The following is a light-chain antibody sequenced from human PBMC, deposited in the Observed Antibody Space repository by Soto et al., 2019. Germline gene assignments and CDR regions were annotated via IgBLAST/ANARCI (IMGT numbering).Light chain of an antibody. V-gene: IGKV2-30*02. CDR2: RVS. Sequence: DVVMTQSPLSLPVTLGQSASISCRSSQSLAHSDGNTYFNWFQQSPGQSPRRLISRVSKRESGVPDGFSGSGSGTDFTLTISRVEAEDVGVYFCMQGTHWPWTFGQGTKVEIK. CDR1: QSLAHSDGNTY. CDR3: MQGTHWPWT. J-gene: IGKJ1*01.